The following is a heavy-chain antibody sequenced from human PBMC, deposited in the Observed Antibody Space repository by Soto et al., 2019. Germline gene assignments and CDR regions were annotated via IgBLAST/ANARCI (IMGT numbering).Heavy chain of an antibody. J-gene: IGHJ4*02. CDR1: GYTFTSYG. D-gene: IGHD3-3*01. CDR2: ISAYNGNT. Sequence: ASVKVSCKASGYTFTSYGISWVRQAPGQGLEWMGGISAYNGNTNYAQKLQGRVTMTTDTSTSTAYMGLGSLRSDDTAVYYCARTIFGVVIRGSFDYWGQGTLVTVSS. CDR3: ARTIFGVVIRGSFDY. V-gene: IGHV1-18*01.